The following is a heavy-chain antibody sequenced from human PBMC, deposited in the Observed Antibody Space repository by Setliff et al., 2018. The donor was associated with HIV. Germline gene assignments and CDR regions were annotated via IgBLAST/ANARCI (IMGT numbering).Heavy chain of an antibody. CDR2: IYYSGST. J-gene: IGHJ6*03. V-gene: IGHV4-39*07. D-gene: IGHD6-6*01. Sequence: SETLSLTCTVSGGSITTDPYFWGWIRQPPGKGLEWIGNIYYSGSTYYNPSLKSRVTISLDTSKNQFSLKLSSVTAADTAVYYCASEAWTSYRSSSGYYYYYMDVWGKGTTVTVS. CDR1: GGSITTDPYF. CDR3: ASEAWTSYRSSSGYYYYYMDV.